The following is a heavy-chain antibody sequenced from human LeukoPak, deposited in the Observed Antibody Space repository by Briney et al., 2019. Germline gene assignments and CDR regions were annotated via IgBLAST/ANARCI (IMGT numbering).Heavy chain of an antibody. CDR2: ISGSGGST. CDR1: GFTFSSYW. V-gene: IGHV3-23*01. Sequence: PGGSLRLSCAASGFTFSSYWMSWVRQAPGKGLEWVSAISGSGGSTYYADSVKGRFTISRDNSKNTLYLQMNSLRAEDTAVYYCAKWAVGYCSSTSCYYDYWGQGTLVTVSS. J-gene: IGHJ4*02. CDR3: AKWAVGYCSSTSCYYDY. D-gene: IGHD2-2*01.